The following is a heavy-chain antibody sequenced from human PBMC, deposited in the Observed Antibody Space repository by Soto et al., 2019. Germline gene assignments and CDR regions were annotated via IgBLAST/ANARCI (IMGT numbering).Heavy chain of an antibody. V-gene: IGHV1-18*01. CDR3: ARGGPPYYYDSSGYFDAFDI. Sequence: QVQLVQSGAEVKKPGASVKVSCKASGYTFTSYGISWVRQAPGQGLEWMGWISAYNGNTNYAQKLKGRVTMTKDTSTSTAYMELRSLRSDDTAVYYCARGGPPYYYDSSGYFDAFDIWGQGTMVTVSS. CDR2: ISAYNGNT. D-gene: IGHD3-22*01. CDR1: GYTFTSYG. J-gene: IGHJ3*02.